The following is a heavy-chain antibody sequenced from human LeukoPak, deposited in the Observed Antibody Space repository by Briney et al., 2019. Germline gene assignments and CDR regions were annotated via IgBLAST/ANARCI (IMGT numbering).Heavy chain of an antibody. Sequence: PGGSLRLSCAASGFTFSSYAMRWVRQAPGKGLEWVAVISYDGSNKHYADSVKGRFTISRDNSKNTLYLQMDSLRAEDTAVYYCAGSLTYYFDYWGQGTLVTVSS. V-gene: IGHV3-30-3*01. CDR1: GFTFSSYA. J-gene: IGHJ4*02. CDR3: AGSLTYYFDY. CDR2: ISYDGSNK.